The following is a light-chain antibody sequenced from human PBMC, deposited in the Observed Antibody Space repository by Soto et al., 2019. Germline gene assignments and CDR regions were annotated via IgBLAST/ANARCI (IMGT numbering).Light chain of an antibody. J-gene: IGKJ4*01. CDR1: QSVSRY. V-gene: IGKV3-11*01. CDR2: DAS. Sequence: EIVLTQSPATQSLSPGDSATLSCWASQSVSRYLAWYQQRPGQAPRLLIYDASNRATGVPARFSGSGSGTDFTLTISSIEPEDSAVYYWQHRANWPLTFGGGTKLEIK. CDR3: QHRANWPLT.